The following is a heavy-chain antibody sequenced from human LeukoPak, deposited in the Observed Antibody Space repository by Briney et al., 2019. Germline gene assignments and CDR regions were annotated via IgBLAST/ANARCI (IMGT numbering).Heavy chain of an antibody. CDR2: ISYDGSNK. J-gene: IGHJ4*02. V-gene: IGHV3-30*03. CDR1: GFTFSSYG. CDR3: ARDRSTANGHCAGDNCYAEPG. Sequence: GGSLRLSCAASGFTFSSYGMHWVRQAPGKGLEWVAVISYDGSNKYYADSVKGRFTVSRDNSKNTLYLHMNSLRAEDTAVYYCARDRSTANGHCAGDNCYAEPGRGQGTLVTVSS. D-gene: IGHD2-21*02.